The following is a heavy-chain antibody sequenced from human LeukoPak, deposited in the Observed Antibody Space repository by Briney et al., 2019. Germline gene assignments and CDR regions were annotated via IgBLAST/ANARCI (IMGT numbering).Heavy chain of an antibody. CDR3: ASSTTKGPYYYYGMDV. Sequence: GGSLRLSCAASGFTFSSYWMSWVRQAPGKGLEWVANIKQDGSEKYYVDSVKGRFTISRDNAKNSLYLQMNSLRAEDTAVYYRASSTTKGPYYYYGMDVWGQGTTVTVSS. J-gene: IGHJ6*02. D-gene: IGHD4-11*01. CDR1: GFTFSSYW. V-gene: IGHV3-7*01. CDR2: IKQDGSEK.